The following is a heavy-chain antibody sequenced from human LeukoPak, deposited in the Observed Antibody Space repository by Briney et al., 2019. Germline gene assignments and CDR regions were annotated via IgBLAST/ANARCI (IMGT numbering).Heavy chain of an antibody. V-gene: IGHV4-4*07. D-gene: IGHD4-17*01. CDR2: IYTSGST. CDR3: ARSLGGSQGYGDYPYYFDY. J-gene: IGHJ4*02. CDR1: GGSISSYY. Sequence: SETLSLTCTVSGGSISSYYWSWIRQPVGKGLEWIGRIYTSGSTNYNPSLKSRVTMSVDTSKTQFSLKLRSVTAADTAVYYCARSLGGSQGYGDYPYYFDYWGQGTLVTVSS.